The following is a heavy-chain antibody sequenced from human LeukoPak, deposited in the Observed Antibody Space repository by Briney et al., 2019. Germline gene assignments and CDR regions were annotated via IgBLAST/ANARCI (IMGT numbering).Heavy chain of an antibody. CDR2: IYSSGST. J-gene: IGHJ3*02. Sequence: GGSLRLSCAASGFTVSSNYMSWVRQAPGKGLEWVSVIYSSGSTYYADSVKGRFTISRDNSKNTLYLQMNSLRAEDTAVYYCARGIAVAGSNHDAFDIWGQGTMVTVSS. V-gene: IGHV3-53*01. D-gene: IGHD6-19*01. CDR1: GFTVSSNY. CDR3: ARGIAVAGSNHDAFDI.